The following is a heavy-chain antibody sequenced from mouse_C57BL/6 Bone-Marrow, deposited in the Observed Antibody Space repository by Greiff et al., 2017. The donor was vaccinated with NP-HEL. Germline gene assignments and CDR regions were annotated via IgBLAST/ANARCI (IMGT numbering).Heavy chain of an antibody. J-gene: IGHJ1*03. Sequence: EVMLVESGGDLVKPGGSLKLSCAASGFTFSSYGMSWVRQTPDKRLEWVATISSGGSYTYYPDRVKGRFTITTDHAKNTLYLQMSSLKSTDTAMYYCARQNGYYGWYFDVWGTGTAVTVSS. D-gene: IGHD2-3*01. V-gene: IGHV5-6*01. CDR3: ARQNGYYGWYFDV. CDR2: ISSGGSYT. CDR1: GFTFSSYG.